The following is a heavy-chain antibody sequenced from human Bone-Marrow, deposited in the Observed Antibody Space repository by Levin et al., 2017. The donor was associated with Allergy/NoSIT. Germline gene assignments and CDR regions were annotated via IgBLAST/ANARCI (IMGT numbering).Heavy chain of an antibody. D-gene: IGHD3-22*01. CDR1: GFTFSSYA. Sequence: GGSLRLSCAASGFTFSSYAMSWVRQAPGKGLEWVSAISGSGGSTYYADSVKGRFTISRDNSKNTLYLQMNSLRAEDTAVYYCAKDDDSSGYRPYYYYYGMDGWGQGTTVTVSS. CDR2: ISGSGGST. J-gene: IGHJ6*02. V-gene: IGHV3-23*01. CDR3: AKDDDSSGYRPYYYYYGMDG.